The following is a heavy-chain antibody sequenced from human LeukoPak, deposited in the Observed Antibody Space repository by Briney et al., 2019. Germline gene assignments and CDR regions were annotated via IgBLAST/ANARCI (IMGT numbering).Heavy chain of an antibody. CDR1: GYTFTNYG. D-gene: IGHD5-12*01. J-gene: IGHJ4*02. CDR2: ISVYNGNT. V-gene: IGHV1-18*01. CDR3: ARMGYSGYDFDY. Sequence: ASVKVSCKASGYTFTNYGISWVRQAPGQGLEWMGWISVYNGNTNYAQKFQGRVTMTTDTSTSTAYMELRSLRSDDTAVYYCARMGYSGYDFDYWGQGTLVTVSS.